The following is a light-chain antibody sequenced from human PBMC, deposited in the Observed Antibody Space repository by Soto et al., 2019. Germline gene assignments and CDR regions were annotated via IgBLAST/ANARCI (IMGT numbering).Light chain of an antibody. CDR3: SSFASSNTWV. J-gene: IGLJ3*02. CDR1: SSDVGAYNY. CDR2: EVT. V-gene: IGLV2-8*01. Sequence: QSALTQPPSASGSPGQSVTISCTGTSSDVGAYNYVSWYQQHAGKAPKLVIYEVTKRPSGVPDRFSGSKSANTASLTVSGIQAEDEADYYRSSFASSNTWVFGGGTKLTVL.